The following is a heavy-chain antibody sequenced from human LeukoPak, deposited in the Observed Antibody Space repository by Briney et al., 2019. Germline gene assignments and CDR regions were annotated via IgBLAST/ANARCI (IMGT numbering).Heavy chain of an antibody. CDR1: GFTFSSYA. CDR2: MSGSGGST. D-gene: IGHD3-9*01. J-gene: IGHJ4*02. Sequence: GGSLRLSCAASGFTFSSYAMSWVRQAPGKGLEWVSTMSGSGGSTYYADSVKGRFTISRDNAKNSLYLHMNSLRSEDTAVYYCARWGRTYNILTGYSYWGQGTLVTVSS. CDR3: ARWGRTYNILTGYSY. V-gene: IGHV3-23*01.